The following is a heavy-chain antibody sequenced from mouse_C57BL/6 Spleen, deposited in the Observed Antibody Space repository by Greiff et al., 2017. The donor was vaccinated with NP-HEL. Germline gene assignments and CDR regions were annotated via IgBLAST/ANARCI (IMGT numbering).Heavy chain of an antibody. D-gene: IGHD2-4*01. J-gene: IGHJ4*01. CDR2: ISDGGSYT. CDR3: ARDYDDYAMDY. CDR1: GFTFSSYA. Sequence: EVNVVESGGGLVKPGGSLKLSCAASGFTFSSYAMSWVRQTPEKRLEWVATISDGGSYTYYPDNVKGRFTISRDNAKNNLYLQMSHLKSEDTAMYYCARDYDDYAMDYWGQGTSVTVSS. V-gene: IGHV5-4*03.